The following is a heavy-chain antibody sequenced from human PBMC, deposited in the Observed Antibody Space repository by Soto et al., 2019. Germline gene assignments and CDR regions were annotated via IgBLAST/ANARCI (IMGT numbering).Heavy chain of an antibody. V-gene: IGHV6-1*01. CDR3: ARAFGFYESSDSYFDS. D-gene: IGHD3-22*01. J-gene: IGHJ4*02. CDR1: VDSLSVNSAA. CDR2: TYYRSKLYN. Sequence: SQALSVTGVISVDSLSVNSAAWNWIRHSASRGLEWLGRTYYRSKLYNDYAVSVKSRITVTPDTSKNKFSLHLNSVTPEDTAVYYCARAFGFYESSDSYFDSSGQGALATVSS.